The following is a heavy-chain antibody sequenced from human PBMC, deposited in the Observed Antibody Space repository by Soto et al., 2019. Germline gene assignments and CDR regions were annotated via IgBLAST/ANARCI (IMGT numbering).Heavy chain of an antibody. CDR3: ARDWRIVGDYYDSSGYYYYFDY. V-gene: IGHV1-69*13. CDR2: IIPIFGTA. J-gene: IGHJ4*02. Sequence: ASVKVSCKASGGTFSSYAISWVRQAPGQGLEWMGGIIPIFGTANYAQKFQGRVTITADESTSTAYMELSSLRSEDTAVYYCARDWRIVGDYYDSSGYYYYFDYWGQGTLVTVSS. CDR1: GGTFSSYA. D-gene: IGHD3-22*01.